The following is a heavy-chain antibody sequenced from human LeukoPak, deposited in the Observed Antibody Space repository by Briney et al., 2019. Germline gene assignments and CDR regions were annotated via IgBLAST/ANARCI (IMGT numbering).Heavy chain of an antibody. Sequence: GESLKISCVGSVYSLSIPWIGWVRQMPGKGLECMGIIYADDSDTRYSPSFQGQVTISVDKSINTAYLQWSSLKASDTAMYYCARPFDTSGFDYWGQGTLVTVSS. CDR3: ARPFDTSGFDY. V-gene: IGHV5-51*01. D-gene: IGHD3-22*01. J-gene: IGHJ4*02. CDR2: IYADDSDT. CDR1: VYSLSIPW.